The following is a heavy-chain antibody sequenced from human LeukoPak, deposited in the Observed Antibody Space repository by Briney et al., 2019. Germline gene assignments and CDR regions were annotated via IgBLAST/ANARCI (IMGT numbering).Heavy chain of an antibody. J-gene: IGHJ4*02. CDR1: GFTFTSYY. CDR3: AKDLVGATTEKFDY. Sequence: GGSLRLSCAASGFTFTSYYMHWVRQAPGKGLVWVSRISGDGSNTIYADSVKGRFTISRDNAKNTVYLQMNSLRAEDTAVCYCAKDLVGATTEKFDYWGQGTLVTVSS. V-gene: IGHV3-74*01. CDR2: ISGDGSNT. D-gene: IGHD1-26*01.